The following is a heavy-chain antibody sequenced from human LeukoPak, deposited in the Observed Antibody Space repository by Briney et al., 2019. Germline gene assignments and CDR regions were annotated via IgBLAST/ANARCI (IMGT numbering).Heavy chain of an antibody. CDR3: ARAVAGTFDY. V-gene: IGHV3-30*04. CDR1: GFTFSSYA. J-gene: IGHJ4*02. Sequence: PGRSLRLSCAASGFTFSSYAMHWGRQAPGKGLEWVAVISYDGSNKYYADSVKGRFTISRDNSKNTLYLQMNSLRAEDTAVYYCARAVAGTFDYWGQGTLVTVSS. CDR2: ISYDGSNK. D-gene: IGHD6-19*01.